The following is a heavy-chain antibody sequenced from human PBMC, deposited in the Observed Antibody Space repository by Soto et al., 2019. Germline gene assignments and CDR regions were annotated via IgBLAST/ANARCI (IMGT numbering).Heavy chain of an antibody. CDR2: ISADNGNT. V-gene: IGHV1-18*04. J-gene: IGHJ5*02. CDR1: GYTFTSYG. Sequence: QVQLVQSGAEVKKPGASVKVSCKASGYTFTSYGISWVRQAPGQGLEWMGWISADNGNTNYAQKVQGRVTMTTDTSTNTAYMELRSLRSDDTAVYFCARDIAATGTRWFDPWGQGTLVTVSS. CDR3: ARDIAATGTRWFDP. D-gene: IGHD6-13*01.